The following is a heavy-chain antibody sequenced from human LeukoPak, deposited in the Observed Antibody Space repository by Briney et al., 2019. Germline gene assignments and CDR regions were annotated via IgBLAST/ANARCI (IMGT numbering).Heavy chain of an antibody. D-gene: IGHD6-19*01. CDR3: AREEQWLIDY. J-gene: IGHJ4*02. Sequence: GGSLRLSCAASGFTFSSYGMHWVRQAPSRGLEWVAVIWYDGSNKYYADSVKGRFTISRDNSKNTLYLQMNSLRAEDTAVYYCAREEQWLIDYWGQGTLVTVSS. CDR1: GFTFSSYG. CDR2: IWYDGSNK. V-gene: IGHV3-33*01.